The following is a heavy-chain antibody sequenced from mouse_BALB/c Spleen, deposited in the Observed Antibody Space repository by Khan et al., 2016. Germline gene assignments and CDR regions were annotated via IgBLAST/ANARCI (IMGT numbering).Heavy chain of an antibody. CDR2: IWGDGST. Sequence: QVQLKQSGPGLVAPSQSLSITCTVSGFSLTGFSVNWVRQPPGKGLEWLGMIWGDGSTDYNSALKSRLSFNKVDSKSQVFLKMNSLQTDDTARYFCASYYDYDGGFAYWGQGTLVTVSA. CDR3: ASYYDYDGGFAY. CDR1: GFSLTGFS. D-gene: IGHD2-4*01. V-gene: IGHV2-6-7*01. J-gene: IGHJ3*01.